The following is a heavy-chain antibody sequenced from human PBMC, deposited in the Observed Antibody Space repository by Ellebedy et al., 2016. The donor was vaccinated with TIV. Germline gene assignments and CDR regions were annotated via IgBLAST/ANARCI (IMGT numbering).Heavy chain of an antibody. CDR2: LSYDGSNE. V-gene: IGHV3-30*18. Sequence: GESLKISCAASGFTFSSYTMHWVRQAPGKGLEWVAALSYDGSNEYYAESVKGRFTISRDSSKNTLYLQMNSLGGEDTAVYYCAKDPGGYFYYGMDVWGQGTTVTVSS. CDR1: GFTFSSYT. D-gene: IGHD6-13*01. J-gene: IGHJ6*02. CDR3: AKDPGGYFYYGMDV.